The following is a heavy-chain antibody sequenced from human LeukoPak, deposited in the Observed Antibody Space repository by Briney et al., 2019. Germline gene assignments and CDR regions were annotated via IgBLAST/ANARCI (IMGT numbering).Heavy chain of an antibody. Sequence: SETLSLTCAVSGGSFSGFYWSWIRQSPGKGLEWIGEINHSGSTNYNPSLKGRVIISVDTSKNQFSLKLTSVTAADTAVYYCRIVVVPAAHNYHYYYGTDVWGQGTTVTVSS. CDR2: INHSGST. D-gene: IGHD2-2*01. V-gene: IGHV4-34*01. J-gene: IGHJ6*02. CDR3: RIVVVPAAHNYHYYYGTDV. CDR1: GGSFSGFY.